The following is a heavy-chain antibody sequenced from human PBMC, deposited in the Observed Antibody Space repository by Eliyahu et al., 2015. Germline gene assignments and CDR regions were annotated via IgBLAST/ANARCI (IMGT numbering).Heavy chain of an antibody. V-gene: IGHV4-4*07. D-gene: IGHD5-18*01. J-gene: IGHJ4*02. Sequence: QVQLQESGPGLVKPSETLSXTXXXXGXSXXSYYWSWIRQPAGKGLEWIGRIYTRGSTNYNPSLKSRVTMSVDTSKNQFSLKLSSVTAADTAVYYCARARGGYSYGLSYAFDYWGQGTLVTVSS. CDR3: ARARGGYSYGLSYAFDY. CDR1: GXSXXSYY. CDR2: IYTRGST.